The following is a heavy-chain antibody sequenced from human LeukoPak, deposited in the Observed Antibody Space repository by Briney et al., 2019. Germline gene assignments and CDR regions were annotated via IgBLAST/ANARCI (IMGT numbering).Heavy chain of an antibody. D-gene: IGHD5-18*01. CDR1: GFTFSSYA. Sequence: GGSLRLSCAASGFTFSSYAMSWVRPAPGKGLEWVSGISGRDSTTYYADTVKGRFTISRDNSKNTLYLQMNSLRVEDTAVYYCAKDALVDTATYYYYMDVWGRGTTVTVSS. CDR2: ISGRDSTT. J-gene: IGHJ6*03. CDR3: AKDALVDTATYYYYMDV. V-gene: IGHV3-23*01.